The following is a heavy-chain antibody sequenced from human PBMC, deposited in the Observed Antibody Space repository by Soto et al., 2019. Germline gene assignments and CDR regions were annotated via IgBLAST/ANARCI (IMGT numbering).Heavy chain of an antibody. CDR2: IDYSGTA. Sequence: TSETLSLTCTVSSGSISVTNVFWGWVRQPPGKGLEWIGNIDYSGTAYFSPSLATRVTFHVDTSKNQFSLPLYSVTAADTAVYYCARITGRHLDYWGQGILVTVSS. CDR3: ARITGRHLDY. J-gene: IGHJ4*02. D-gene: IGHD1-20*01. CDR1: SGSISVTNVF. V-gene: IGHV4-39*01.